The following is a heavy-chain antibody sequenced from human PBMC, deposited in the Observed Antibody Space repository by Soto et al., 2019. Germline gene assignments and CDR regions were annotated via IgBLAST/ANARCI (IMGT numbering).Heavy chain of an antibody. CDR3: ARSAVTTPFDY. V-gene: IGHV1-2*04. CDR2: INPNSGGT. D-gene: IGHD4-17*01. CDR1: GYPLTGSI. Sequence: VRPGAEWKKPGPSLKVPSKALGYPLTGSIRHWWRRAPGQGLEWMGWINPNSGGTNYAQKFQGWVTMTRDTSISTAYMELSRLRSDDTAVYYCARSAVTTPFDYWGQGTLVTVSS. J-gene: IGHJ4*02.